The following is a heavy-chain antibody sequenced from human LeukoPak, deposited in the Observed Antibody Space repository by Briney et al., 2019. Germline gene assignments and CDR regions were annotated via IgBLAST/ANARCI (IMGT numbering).Heavy chain of an antibody. Sequence: PGGSLRLSCAASGFTVSSNYMSWVRQAPGKGLEWVSVIYSGGSTYYADSVKGRFTISGDNSKNTLYLQMNSLRAEDTAVYYCARARFYGGKGYFDYWGQGTLVTVSS. CDR3: ARARFYGGKGYFDY. V-gene: IGHV3-53*01. J-gene: IGHJ4*02. CDR2: IYSGGST. D-gene: IGHD4-23*01. CDR1: GFTVSSNY.